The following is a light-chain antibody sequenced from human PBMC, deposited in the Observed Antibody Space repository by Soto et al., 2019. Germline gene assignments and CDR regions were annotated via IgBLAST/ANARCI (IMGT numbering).Light chain of an antibody. J-gene: IGKJ3*01. V-gene: IGKV1-27*01. CDR2: AAS. Sequence: DIQMTQSPSSLSASVGDRVTITCRASQAIRDYLVWYQQRPRKVPTLLIYAASTLQSGVPSRFSGSGYGTEFTLTISSLQSEDVATYYCQKYGGAPYTFGPGTKVDLK. CDR1: QAIRDY. CDR3: QKYGGAPYT.